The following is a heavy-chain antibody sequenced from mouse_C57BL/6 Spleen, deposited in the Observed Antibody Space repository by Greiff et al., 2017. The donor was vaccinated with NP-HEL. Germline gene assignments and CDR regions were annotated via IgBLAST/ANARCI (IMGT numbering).Heavy chain of an antibody. CDR3: ARSPFITTVVDY. J-gene: IGHJ2*01. CDR2: IDPSDSET. Sequence: QVQLQQPGAELVRPGSSVKLSCKASGYTFTSYWMHWVKQRPIQGLEWIGNIDPSDSETHYNQKFKGKATLTVDKSSSTAYMQLSSLTSEDSAVYYCARSPFITTVVDYWGQGTTLTVSS. V-gene: IGHV1-52*01. CDR1: GYTFTSYW. D-gene: IGHD1-1*01.